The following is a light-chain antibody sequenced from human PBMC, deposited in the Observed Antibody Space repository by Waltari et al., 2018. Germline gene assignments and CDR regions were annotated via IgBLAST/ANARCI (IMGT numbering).Light chain of an antibody. V-gene: IGKV4-1*01. Sequence: DIVMTQYPDSLAVSLGERATINCRSSQSVLYSANKRNFLGWYPQKPGQPPNLLIYWAYTRESGVPDRFSGSGSVTDFTLTISTLQAEDVAIYYCQQYYSPPQTFGQGTKLEIK. CDR1: QSVLYSANKRNF. J-gene: IGKJ2*01. CDR3: QQYYSPPQT. CDR2: WAY.